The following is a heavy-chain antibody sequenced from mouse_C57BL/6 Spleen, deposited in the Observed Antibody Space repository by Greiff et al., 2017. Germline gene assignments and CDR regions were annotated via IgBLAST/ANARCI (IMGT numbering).Heavy chain of an antibody. CDR1: GYTFTSYW. J-gene: IGHJ4*01. D-gene: IGHD2-1*01. V-gene: IGHV1-53*01. CDR2: INPSNGGT. Sequence: QVQLKESGTELVKPGASVKLSCKASGYTFTSYWMHWVKQRPGQGLEWIGNINPSNGGTNYNEKFKSKATLTVDKSSSTAYMQLSSLTSEDSAVYYCARDYGNYGGAMDYWGQGTSVTVSS. CDR3: ARDYGNYGGAMDY.